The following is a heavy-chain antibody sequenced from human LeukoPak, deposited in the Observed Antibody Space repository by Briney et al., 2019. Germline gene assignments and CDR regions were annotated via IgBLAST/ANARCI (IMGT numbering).Heavy chain of an antibody. D-gene: IGHD2-2*01. CDR3: ARDRSPVVPADQGGWFDP. Sequence: SETLSLTCTVSGGCISSYYWSWIRQPPGKGLERIRYIYYSGSTNYNPSLKSRVTISVDTSKNQFSLKLSSVTAADTAVYYCARDRSPVVPADQGGWFDPWGQGTLVTVSS. CDR2: IYYSGST. CDR1: GGCISSYY. V-gene: IGHV4-59*01. J-gene: IGHJ5*02.